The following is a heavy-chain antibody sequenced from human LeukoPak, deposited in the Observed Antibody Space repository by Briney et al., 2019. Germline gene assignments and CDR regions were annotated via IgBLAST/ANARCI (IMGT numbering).Heavy chain of an antibody. D-gene: IGHD5-18*01. CDR1: GFTFSNYA. CDR3: ARDRDTAMGL. J-gene: IGHJ4*02. Sequence: GRSLRLSCAASGFTFSNYAMHWVRQAPGKGLEWVAIISYDGNDKYYTDSVKGRFTISRDKSKNTLYLQMNSLRAEDTAVYYCARDRDTAMGLWGQGTLVTVSS. CDR2: ISYDGNDK. V-gene: IGHV3-30-3*01.